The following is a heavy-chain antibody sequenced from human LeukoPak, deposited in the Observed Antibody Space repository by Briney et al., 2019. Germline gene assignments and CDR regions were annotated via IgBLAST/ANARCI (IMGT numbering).Heavy chain of an antibody. J-gene: IGHJ4*02. V-gene: IGHV3-23*01. CDR2: ISRRDDYT. Sequence: PGGSLTLSCAASGFAFSSYAMSWVRQPPGKGLEWVSVISRRDDYTYYADYVKGRFTISRDNSKNTLYLQMNTLRAEDTAVYYCANDYRSGSSHDFWGQGTLVTVSS. CDR1: GFAFSSYA. D-gene: IGHD3-10*01. CDR3: ANDYRSGSSHDF.